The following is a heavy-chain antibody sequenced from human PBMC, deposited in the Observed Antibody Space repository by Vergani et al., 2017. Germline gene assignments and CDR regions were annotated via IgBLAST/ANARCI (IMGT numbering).Heavy chain of an antibody. CDR3: ARAAGRVYCSGGSCYSGNYYYGMDV. CDR2: IIPILGIA. CDR1: GGTFSSYT. Sequence: QVQLVQSGAEVKKPGSSVKVSCKASGGTFSSYTISWVRQAPGQGLEWMGRIIPILGIANYAQKFQGRVTITADKSTSTAYMELSSLRSEDTAVYYCARAAGRVYCSGGSCYSGNYYYGMDVWGXXTTV. J-gene: IGHJ6*02. D-gene: IGHD2-15*01. V-gene: IGHV1-69*02.